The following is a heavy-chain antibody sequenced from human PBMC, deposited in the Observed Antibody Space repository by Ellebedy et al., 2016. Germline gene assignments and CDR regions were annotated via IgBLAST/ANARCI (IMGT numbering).Heavy chain of an antibody. J-gene: IGHJ3*01. CDR3: AKKDSSNWGKGAYDL. CDR2: ISYDGSNI. Sequence: GESLKISCAASGFSFRTYGMHWVRQAPGKGLEWVAMISYDGSNINYADSVKGRFTISRDNSKNTLNLQMNSLRTEDTAVYYCAKKDSSNWGKGAYDLWGQGTMVTVSS. CDR1: GFSFRTYG. D-gene: IGHD7-27*01. V-gene: IGHV3-30*18.